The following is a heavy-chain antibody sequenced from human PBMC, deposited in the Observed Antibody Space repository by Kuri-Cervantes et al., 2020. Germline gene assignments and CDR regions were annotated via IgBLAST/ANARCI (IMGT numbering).Heavy chain of an antibody. CDR1: GFTFSTYS. Sequence: GGSLSLSCAASGFTFSTYSMNWVRQAPGKGLEWVSYIDSSSSDIYYADSVKGRFTISRDSSKNTVYLQMNSLRAEDTAVYYCARGLHCSGGDCYAGYFDYWGQGTLVTVSS. V-gene: IGHV3-48*01. D-gene: IGHD2-21*02. J-gene: IGHJ4*02. CDR2: IDSSSSDI. CDR3: ARGLHCSGGDCYAGYFDY.